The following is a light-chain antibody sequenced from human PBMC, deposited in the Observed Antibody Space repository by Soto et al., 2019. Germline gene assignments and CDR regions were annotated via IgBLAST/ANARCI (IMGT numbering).Light chain of an antibody. CDR2: DVG. J-gene: IGLJ2*01. Sequence: QSVLTQPASVSGSPGQSITISCTGTSSDVGGYNYVSWYQQHPGKAPKLMIYDVGNRPSGVSNRFSSSKSGNTASLTISGLQAEDEADYYCSSYTSSSTYVIFGGGTKLTVL. CDR3: SSYTSSSTYVI. CDR1: SSDVGGYNY. V-gene: IGLV2-14*03.